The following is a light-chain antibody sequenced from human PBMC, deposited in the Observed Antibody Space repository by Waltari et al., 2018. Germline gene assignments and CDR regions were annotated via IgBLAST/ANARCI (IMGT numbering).Light chain of an antibody. V-gene: IGKV3-15*01. CDR3: QQYNNWPRGT. CDR2: GAS. J-gene: IGKJ2*02. Sequence: EIVMTQSPATLSVSSGERATLTCGASLSVITNLAWYQHKPGQAPRLLIYGASTRATGIPARFSGSESVTEFTLTISSLQSEVFASYYCQQYNNWPRGTFGQGTKVEI. CDR1: LSVITN.